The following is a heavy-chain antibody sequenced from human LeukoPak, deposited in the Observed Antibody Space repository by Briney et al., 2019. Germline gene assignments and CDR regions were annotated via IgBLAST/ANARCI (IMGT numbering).Heavy chain of an antibody. V-gene: IGHV3-23*01. CDR2: ISGSGGST. D-gene: IGHD3-3*01. CDR3: AKTLGPSYYDFWSGYYGDY. CDR1: GFTFSSYA. J-gene: IGHJ4*02. Sequence: GGSLRLSCAASGFTFSSYAMSWVRQAPGKGLEWVSAISGSGGSTYYADSVKGRFTISRDNSKNTLYLQMNSLRAEDTAVYYCAKTLGPSYYDFWSGYYGDYWGQGTLVTVSS.